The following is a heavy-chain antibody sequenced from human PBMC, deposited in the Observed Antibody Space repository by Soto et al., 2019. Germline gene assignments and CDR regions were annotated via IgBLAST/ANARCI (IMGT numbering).Heavy chain of an antibody. V-gene: IGHV4-4*02. CDR1: GGSIHSRNR. D-gene: IGHD4-17*01. Sequence: QVHLQESGPGLVKPSGTLSLICTVSGGSIHSRNRWSWVRQSPAKGLEWIGEISHTGSTNYSPSLNSRVTISLDKSNNQVSLNLRSMTAADAAVYYWANTRRLGRLDVWGKGTAVTVSS. J-gene: IGHJ6*04. CDR2: ISHTGST. CDR3: ANTRRLGRLDV.